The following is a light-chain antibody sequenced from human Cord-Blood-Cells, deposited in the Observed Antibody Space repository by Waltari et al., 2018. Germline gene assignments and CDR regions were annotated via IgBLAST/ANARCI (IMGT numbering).Light chain of an antibody. J-gene: IGLJ2*01. CDR3: CSYAGSSTYVV. V-gene: IGLV2-23*01. Sequence: QSALTQPASVSGSPGQSITISCTGTSSDVGSYNLVSWYQQHPGKAPKLMIYEGSKRRSGVSNRCSGSESGNTASLTISGLQAEDGADYYCCSYAGSSTYVVFGGGTKLTVL. CDR1: SSDVGSYNL. CDR2: EGS.